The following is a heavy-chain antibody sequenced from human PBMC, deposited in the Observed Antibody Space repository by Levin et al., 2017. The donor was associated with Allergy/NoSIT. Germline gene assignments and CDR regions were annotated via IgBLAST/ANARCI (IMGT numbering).Heavy chain of an antibody. V-gene: IGHV1-69*13. CDR3: ARASRTGPDIVVVPAANAFDI. CDR2: IIPIFGTA. J-gene: IGHJ3*02. D-gene: IGHD2-2*01. CDR1: GGTFSSYA. Sequence: SVKVSCKASGGTFSSYAISWVRQAPGQGLEWMGGIIPIFGTANYAQKFQGRVTITADESTSTAYMELSSLRSEDTAVYYCARASRTGPDIVVVPAANAFDIWGQGTMVTVSS.